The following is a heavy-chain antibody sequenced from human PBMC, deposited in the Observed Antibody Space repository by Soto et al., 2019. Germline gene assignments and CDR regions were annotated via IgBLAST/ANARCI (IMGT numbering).Heavy chain of an antibody. CDR1: GFTFSSYA. V-gene: IGHV3-23*01. Sequence: EVQLLESGGGLVQPGGSLRLSCAASGFTFSSYAMSWVRQAPGKGLEWVSAISGSGGSTYYADSVKGRFTISRDNSKNTLYLQMNSLRAEDTAVYYCAKALIAMSYDILTGYYIRARRGDYYYGMDVWGQGTTVTVSS. CDR3: AKALIAMSYDILTGYYIRARRGDYYYGMDV. J-gene: IGHJ6*02. D-gene: IGHD3-9*01. CDR2: ISGSGGST.